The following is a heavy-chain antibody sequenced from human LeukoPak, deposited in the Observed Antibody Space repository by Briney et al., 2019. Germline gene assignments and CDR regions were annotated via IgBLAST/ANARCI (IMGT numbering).Heavy chain of an antibody. J-gene: IGHJ4*02. V-gene: IGHV3-23*01. CDR1: GFTFSSYA. CDR3: AKQGEVVVITGDYFDY. D-gene: IGHD3-22*01. CDR2: FSGSGGST. Sequence: PGGSLRLSCAASGFTFSSYARSWGRQAPGKGLGRVSAFSGSGGSTYYADSVKGRFTISRDNSKNTLYLQMNSLRAEDTAVYYCAKQGEVVVITGDYFDYWGQGTLVTVSS.